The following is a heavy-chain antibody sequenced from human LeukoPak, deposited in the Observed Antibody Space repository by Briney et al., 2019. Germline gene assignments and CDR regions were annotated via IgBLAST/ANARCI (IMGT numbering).Heavy chain of an antibody. CDR3: ARQYYYDSSGYSTFDY. CDR2: ISYDGSNK. CDR1: GFSFSTYA. D-gene: IGHD3-22*01. V-gene: IGHV3-30-3*01. J-gene: IGHJ4*02. Sequence: GGSLRLSCAAFGFSFSTYAMHWVRQAPGKGLEWVAVISYDGSNKYYADSVKGRFTTSRDNSKNTLYLQMNSLRAEDAAVYYCARQYYYDSSGYSTFDYWGQGTLVTVSS.